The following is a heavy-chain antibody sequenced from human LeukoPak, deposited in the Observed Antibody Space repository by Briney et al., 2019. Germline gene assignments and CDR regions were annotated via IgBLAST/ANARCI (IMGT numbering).Heavy chain of an antibody. D-gene: IGHD3-22*01. Sequence: GGSLRLSCGASGFNFSNNVMHWVRQAPGKGLEWATVISYDGSSKYYADSVKGRFTVSRDNSKNTLFLHMNSLRAEDTAVYYCARDGYYFHSSGYYQIDYWGQGTPVTVSS. J-gene: IGHJ4*02. V-gene: IGHV3-30*04. CDR2: ISYDGSSK. CDR3: ARDGYYFHSSGYYQIDY. CDR1: GFNFSNNV.